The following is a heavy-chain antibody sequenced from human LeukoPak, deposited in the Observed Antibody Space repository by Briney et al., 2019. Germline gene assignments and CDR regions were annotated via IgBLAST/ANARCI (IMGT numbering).Heavy chain of an antibody. CDR1: AGSISSYY. CDR3: ARETGSGRGYVWGCYRESSYNWFDP. V-gene: IGHV4-4*07. D-gene: IGHD3-16*02. CDR2: IYTSGST. Sequence: PSETLSLTCTVSAGSISSYYWSWIRQPAGKGLEWIGRIYTSGSTNYNPSLKSRVTMSVDTSKNQFSLKLSSVTAADTAVYYCARETGSGRGYVWGCYRESSYNWFDPWGQGTLVTVSS. J-gene: IGHJ5*02.